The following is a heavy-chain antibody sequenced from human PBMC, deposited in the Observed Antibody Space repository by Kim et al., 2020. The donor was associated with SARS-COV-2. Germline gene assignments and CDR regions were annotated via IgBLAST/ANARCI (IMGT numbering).Heavy chain of an antibody. CDR1: GGSISSYY. D-gene: IGHD3-22*01. CDR3: ARTAYYFDSGSYYYAFDI. CDR2: MYYSGNT. Sequence: SETLSLTCTVSGGSISSYYWSWIRQPPGKGLEWIGYMYYSGNTNYNPSLKSRVTISVDTSKNQFSLRLNSVTAADTAVYYCARTAYYFDSGSYYYAFDIWGQGTMVTVSS. J-gene: IGHJ3*02. V-gene: IGHV4-59*01.